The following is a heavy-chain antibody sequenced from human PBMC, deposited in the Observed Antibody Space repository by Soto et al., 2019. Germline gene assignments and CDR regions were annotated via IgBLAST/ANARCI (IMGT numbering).Heavy chain of an antibody. Sequence: QVQLQESGPGLVKPSETLDLTCTVSGGSFSSYYWSWIRQPPGKGLEWRVYIYYSGSTNYNHSLKGRVTMSVHTSPYPFSLKLSSVTAADTAVYYCARDRGNYFDYWGQGTLVSVSS. CDR3: ARDRGNYFDY. CDR1: GGSFSSYY. J-gene: IGHJ4*02. CDR2: IYYSGST. V-gene: IGHV4-59*01.